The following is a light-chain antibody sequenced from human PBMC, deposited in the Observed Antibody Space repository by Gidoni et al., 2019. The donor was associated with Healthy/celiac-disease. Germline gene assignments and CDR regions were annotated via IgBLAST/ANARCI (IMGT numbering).Light chain of an antibody. V-gene: IGKV4-1*01. CDR1: QSVLYSSNNKNY. J-gene: IGKJ5*01. CDR2: WAS. CDR3: QQYYSTPDT. Sequence: QSVLYSSNNKNYLAWYQQKPGQPPKLLIYWASTRESGVPDRFSGSGSGTDFTLTISSLQAEDVAVYYCQQYYSTPDTFGQGTRLEIK.